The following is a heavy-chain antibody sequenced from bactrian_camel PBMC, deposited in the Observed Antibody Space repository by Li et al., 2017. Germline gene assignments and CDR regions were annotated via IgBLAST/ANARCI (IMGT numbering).Heavy chain of an antibody. J-gene: IGHJ6*01. Sequence: HVQLVESGGGSVQAGGSLKLSCKGSGYIFNKCKMGWYRQAPGKEREFVSRISSDGPTTYADSVKGRFTISQDNWKNILYLQMNSLKPEDTAMYYCAARGPYCHTKLSVRDFTYWGQGTQVTVS. D-gene: IGHD2*01. V-gene: IGHV3S53*01. CDR1: GYIFNKCK. CDR2: ISSDGPT. CDR3: AARGPYCHTKLSVRDFTY.